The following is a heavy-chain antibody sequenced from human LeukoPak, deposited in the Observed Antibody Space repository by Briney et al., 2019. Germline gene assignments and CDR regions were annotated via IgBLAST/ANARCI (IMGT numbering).Heavy chain of an antibody. D-gene: IGHD6-6*01. CDR3: AKDKWAYSSSGNWYFDL. Sequence: PGGSLRLSCAASGFTFDDYAMHWVRQAPGKGLEWVPGISWNSGSIGYADSVKGRFTISRDNAKNSLYLQMNSLRAEDMALYYCAKDKWAYSSSGNWYFDLWGRGTLVTVSS. J-gene: IGHJ2*01. V-gene: IGHV3-9*03. CDR1: GFTFDDYA. CDR2: ISWNSGSI.